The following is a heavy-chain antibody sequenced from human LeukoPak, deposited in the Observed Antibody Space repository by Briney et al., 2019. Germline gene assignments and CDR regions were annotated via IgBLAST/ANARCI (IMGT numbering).Heavy chain of an antibody. CDR1: GYTLTELS. CDR3: ATGPKTGSGSIAFDM. J-gene: IGHJ3*02. Sequence: ASVKVSCKVSGYTLTELSMHWVRQAPGKGLEWMGGFDPEGGETMYAQKFQGRMTMTEDTSSDTGYMELSSLRSEDTAVYFCATGPKTGSGSIAFDMWGQGTTVSVSS. CDR2: FDPEGGET. D-gene: IGHD3-10*01. V-gene: IGHV1-24*01.